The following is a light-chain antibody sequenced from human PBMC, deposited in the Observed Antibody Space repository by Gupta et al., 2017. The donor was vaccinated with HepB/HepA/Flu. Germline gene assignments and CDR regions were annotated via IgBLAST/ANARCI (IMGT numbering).Light chain of an antibody. CDR3: QSFDSRLSGVV. CDR2: VNT. Sequence: SVLKQPPSVAGAPGQTLTISCTGSSSNIGAGYDVHWYHQLPGTAPKVLIYVNTNRPAGVPDRFSGSKSGTSASLAITGRQAEDEADYYCQSFDSRLSGVVFGGGTKVTVL. J-gene: IGLJ2*01. CDR1: SSNIGAGYD. V-gene: IGLV1-40*01.